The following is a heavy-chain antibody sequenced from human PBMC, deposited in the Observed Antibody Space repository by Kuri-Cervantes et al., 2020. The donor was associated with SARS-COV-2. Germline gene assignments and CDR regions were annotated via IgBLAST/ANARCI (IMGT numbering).Heavy chain of an antibody. J-gene: IGHJ4*02. CDR3: ARGLWNGYYYVS. D-gene: IGHD3-22*01. Sequence: SETLSLTCTVSGVSISSYYWNWIRQSPGKGLEWIGYIYYSATTNYNPSLKSRVTISVDTSKNQFSLKLSSVTAADTAVYYCARGLWNGYYYVSWGQGTLVTVSS. V-gene: IGHV4-59*01. CDR1: GVSISSYY. CDR2: IYYSATT.